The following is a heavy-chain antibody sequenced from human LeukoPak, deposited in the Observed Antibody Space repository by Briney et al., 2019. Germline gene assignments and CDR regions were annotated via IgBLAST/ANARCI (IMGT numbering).Heavy chain of an antibody. CDR1: GFTFSSYS. CDR2: ISSSSSYI. V-gene: IGHV3-21*01. D-gene: IGHD6-6*01. CDR3: ARGYSSSSQLFLY. J-gene: IGHJ4*02. Sequence: AGGSLRLSCAASGFTFSSYSMNWVRQAPGKGLEWVSSISSSSSYIYYADSVKGRFTISRDNAKNSLYLQMNSLRAEDTAVYYCARGYSSSSQLFLYWGQGTLVTVSS.